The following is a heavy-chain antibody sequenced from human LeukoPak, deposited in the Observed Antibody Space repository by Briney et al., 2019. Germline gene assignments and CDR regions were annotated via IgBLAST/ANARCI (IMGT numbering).Heavy chain of an antibody. V-gene: IGHV3-64*02. J-gene: IGHJ4*02. CDR1: GFAFSKEV. CDR3: VRAYRGTYSFDY. D-gene: IGHD1-26*01. Sequence: GGSLRLSCVGSGFAFSKEVMHWVRQAPGKGLDFVSTITDNGDRTFSADSVKGRFTISRDNSKGTLFLQMGSLRDEDTAIYYCVRAYRGTYSFDYWGQGTLVTVSS. CDR2: ITDNGDRT.